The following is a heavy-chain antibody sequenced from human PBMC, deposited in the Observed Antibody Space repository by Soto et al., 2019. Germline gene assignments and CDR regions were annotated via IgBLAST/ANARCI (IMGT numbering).Heavy chain of an antibody. CDR1: GGSISSGDYY. V-gene: IGHV4-30-4*01. J-gene: IGHJ3*02. D-gene: IGHD3-22*01. CDR3: ARGGSDSKTEDAFDI. CDR2: IYYSGST. Sequence: QVQLQESGPGLVKPSQTLSLTCTVSGGSISSGDYYWSWIRQPPGKGLEWIGYIYYSGSTYYNPSLKSRVTISVDTSKNQFALKLSSVTAADTAVYYCARGGSDSKTEDAFDIWGQGTMVTVSS.